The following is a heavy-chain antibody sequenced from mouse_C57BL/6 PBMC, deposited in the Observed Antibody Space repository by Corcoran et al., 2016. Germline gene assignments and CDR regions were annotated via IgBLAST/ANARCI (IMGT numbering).Heavy chain of an antibody. Sequence: QIQLVQSGPELKKPGETVKISCKASGYTFTTYGMSWVKQAPGKGLKWMGWVNTYSGVPTYADDFKGRFDFSLETSASTAYLQINNLKNEDTATYFWARELRYWCAYWGQGTLVTVSA. J-gene: IGHJ3*01. CDR3: ARELRYWCAY. D-gene: IGHD1-1*01. V-gene: IGHV9-3*01. CDR2: VNTYSGVP. CDR1: GYTFTTYG.